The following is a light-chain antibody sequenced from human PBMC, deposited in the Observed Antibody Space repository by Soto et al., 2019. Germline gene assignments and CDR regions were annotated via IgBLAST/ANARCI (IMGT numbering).Light chain of an antibody. CDR2: EVS. CDR3: SSYTTTSTLGV. Sequence: QSALTQPASVSGSPGQSITLSCSGTSSDVGGYNYVSWYQQHPGKAPKLMIYEVSNRPSGVSNRFSGSKSGNTASLTISGLQDDDEADYYCSSYTTTSTLGVFGGGTKVTVL. CDR1: SSDVGGYNY. J-gene: IGLJ2*01. V-gene: IGLV2-14*01.